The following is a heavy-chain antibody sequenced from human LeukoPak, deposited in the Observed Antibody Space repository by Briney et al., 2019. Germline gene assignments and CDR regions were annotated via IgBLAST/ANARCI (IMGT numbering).Heavy chain of an antibody. CDR3: AKCKEVGDTSRGLFDY. J-gene: IGHJ4*02. D-gene: IGHD1-26*01. CDR1: GFIFSSHA. V-gene: IGHV3-23*01. CDR2: ISLSGGST. Sequence: GGSLRLSRAASGFIFSSHAMSWVRQAPGQGLEWVSSISLSGGSTYYADTVKGLFTSSRDNSKDTLYLQMNCLRAENTGIYYCAKCKEVGDTSRGLFDYWGQGTLVTVSS.